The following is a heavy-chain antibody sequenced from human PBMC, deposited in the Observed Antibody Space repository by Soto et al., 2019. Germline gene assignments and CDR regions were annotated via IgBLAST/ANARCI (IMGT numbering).Heavy chain of an antibody. D-gene: IGHD6-13*01. V-gene: IGHV4-39*01. CDR2: IYYRGST. CDR1: GGSISSSSYY. J-gene: IGHJ4*02. CDR3: ATYSSSWYVVY. Sequence: QLQLQESGPGLVKPSETLSLTCTVSGGSISSSSYYWGWIRQPPGKGLEWIGSIYYRGSTYYNPSLKSRVTISVDTSKNQFSLKLSSVTAADTAVYYCATYSSSWYVVYWGQGTLVTVSS.